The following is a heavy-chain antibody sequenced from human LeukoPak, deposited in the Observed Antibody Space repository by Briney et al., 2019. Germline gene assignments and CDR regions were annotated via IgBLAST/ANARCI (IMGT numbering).Heavy chain of an antibody. J-gene: IGHJ4*02. CDR3: ARDGLWFGESYFDY. CDR1: GGSISSGDYY. D-gene: IGHD3-10*01. Sequence: PETLSLTCTVSGGSISSGDYYWSWIRQPPGKGLEWIGYIYYSGSTNYNPSLKSRVTISVDTSKNQFSLKLSSVTAADTAVYYCARDGLWFGESYFDYWGQGTLVTVSS. CDR2: IYYSGST. V-gene: IGHV4-61*08.